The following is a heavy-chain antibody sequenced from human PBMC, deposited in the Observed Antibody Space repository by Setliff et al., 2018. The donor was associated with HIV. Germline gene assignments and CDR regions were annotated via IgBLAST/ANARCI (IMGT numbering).Heavy chain of an antibody. Sequence: GASVKVSCKASGYFSTGYYMHWVRQAPGQGLQWMGWINPKTGDTNYAQKFQGRVTMTRDTSISTLYMELSRLRSEDTAIYYCARGAADNYYYYMDIWGKGTTVTVSS. D-gene: IGHD2-15*01. CDR1: GYFSTGYY. V-gene: IGHV1-2*02. CDR2: INPKTGDT. J-gene: IGHJ6*03. CDR3: ARGAADNYYYYMDI.